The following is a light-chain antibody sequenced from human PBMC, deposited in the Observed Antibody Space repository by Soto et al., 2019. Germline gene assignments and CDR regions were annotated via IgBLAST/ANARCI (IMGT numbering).Light chain of an antibody. J-gene: IGKJ1*01. V-gene: IGKV3-20*01. CDR3: QQYSSSPRT. Sequence: EIVLTQSPGTLSLSPGERATLSCRASQSVSSSYLAWYQKKPGQAPRLLTYGATSRDTGIPDRFSGSGSGTDFTLTISRLEPEDFAVYYCQQYSSSPRTFGQGTKVEIK. CDR1: QSVSSSY. CDR2: GAT.